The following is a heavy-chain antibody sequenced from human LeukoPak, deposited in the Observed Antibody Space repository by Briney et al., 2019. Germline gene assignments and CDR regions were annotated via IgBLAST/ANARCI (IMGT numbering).Heavy chain of an antibody. J-gene: IGHJ4*02. CDR1: GYTFTSYG. CDR3: ARDRLFGTSGDCYS. V-gene: IGHV1-18*01. CDR2: ISAYNGNT. D-gene: IGHD2-21*02. Sequence: GASVKVSCKASGYTFTSYGISWVRQAPGQGREWMGWISAYNGNTNYAQKLQGRVTMTTDTSTSTAYMELRSLRSDDTAVYYCARDRLFGTSGDCYSWGQGTLVTVSS.